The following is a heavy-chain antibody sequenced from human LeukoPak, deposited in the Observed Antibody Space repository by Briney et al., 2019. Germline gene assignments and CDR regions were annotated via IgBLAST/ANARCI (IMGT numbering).Heavy chain of an antibody. J-gene: IGHJ3*02. CDR2: ISWNSGSI. Sequence: GRSLRLSCAASGFTFDDYAMHWVRQAPGKGLEWVSGISWNSGSIGYADSVKGRFTISRDNAKNSLYLQMNSLRAEDMALYYCAKVASGSGSYYDAFDIWGQGTMVTVSS. CDR3: AKVASGSGSYYDAFDI. D-gene: IGHD3-10*01. V-gene: IGHV3-9*03. CDR1: GFTFDDYA.